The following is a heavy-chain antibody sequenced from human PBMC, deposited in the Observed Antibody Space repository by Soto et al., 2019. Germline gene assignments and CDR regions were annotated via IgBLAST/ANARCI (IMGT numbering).Heavy chain of an antibody. J-gene: IGHJ6*04. CDR1: GYTFTSYG. V-gene: IGHV1-18*01. CDR2: ISAYNGNT. D-gene: IGHD3-22*01. CDR3: ARDLLYYYDSSGYYYPSLYYGMDV. Sequence: ASVKVSCKASGYTFTSYGISWVRQAPGQGLEWMGWISAYNGNTNYAQKLQGRVTMTTDTSTSTAYMELRSLRSDDTAVYYCARDLLYYYDSSGYYYPSLYYGMDVWGEGTTVTVSS.